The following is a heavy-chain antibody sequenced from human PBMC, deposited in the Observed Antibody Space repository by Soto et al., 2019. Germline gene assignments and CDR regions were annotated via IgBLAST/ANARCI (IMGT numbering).Heavy chain of an antibody. CDR3: AAGGTRWLHSPLDY. CDR1: GHTLTELS. J-gene: IGHJ4*02. CDR2: FDPEDGET. D-gene: IGHD1-1*01. V-gene: IGHV1-24*01. Sequence: QVQLVQSGAEVKKPGASVKVSCKVSGHTLTELSRHWVRLAPGKGLEWMGGFDPEDGETISAQKFQGRVTMTEDTSTDSTYLELCSLRSEDTAVYYCAAGGTRWLHSPLDYWGQGTLVTISS.